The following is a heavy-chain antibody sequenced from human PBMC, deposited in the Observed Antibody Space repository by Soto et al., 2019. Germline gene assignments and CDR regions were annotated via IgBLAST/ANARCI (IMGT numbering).Heavy chain of an antibody. CDR2: IYYSGST. Sequence: QVQLQESGPGLVKPSQTPSLTCTVSGGSISSGDYYWSWIRQPPGKGLEWIGNIYYSGSTYYNPSLKSRVTISVDTSKNQFSLKMSSVTAVDTAVYYCARGPRNYDSSGYYYRDWGQGTLVTVSS. J-gene: IGHJ4*02. D-gene: IGHD3-22*01. CDR3: ARGPRNYDSSGYYYRD. CDR1: GGSISSGDYY. V-gene: IGHV4-30-4*01.